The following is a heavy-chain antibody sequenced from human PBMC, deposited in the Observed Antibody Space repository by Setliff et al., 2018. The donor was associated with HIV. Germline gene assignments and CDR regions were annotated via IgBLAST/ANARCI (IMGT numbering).Heavy chain of an antibody. Sequence: ASVKVSCKASGYTFISYGISWVRQAPGQGLEWMGWISPYNGDTYYDEKFQGRVTMTTDTSTSTASMELTSLRSDDTAVYYCARMNAYYNVWRSTYYFDYWGQGALVTVSS. CDR1: GYTFISYG. V-gene: IGHV1-18*01. D-gene: IGHD3-3*01. CDR3: ARMNAYYNVWRSTYYFDY. J-gene: IGHJ4*02. CDR2: ISPYNGDT.